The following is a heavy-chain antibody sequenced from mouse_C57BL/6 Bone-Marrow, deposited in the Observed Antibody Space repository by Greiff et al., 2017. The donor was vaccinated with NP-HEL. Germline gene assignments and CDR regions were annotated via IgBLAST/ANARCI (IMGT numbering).Heavy chain of an antibody. CDR1: GFTFNTYA. Sequence: EVHLVDSGGGLVQPKGSLKLSCAASGFTFNTYAMHWVRQAPGKGLEWVARIRSKSSNYATYYADSVKDRFTISRDDSQSMLYLQMNNLKTEDTAMYYCVRSFYYGYDEGFFYWGQGTLVTVSA. D-gene: IGHD2-2*01. V-gene: IGHV10-3*01. CDR3: VRSFYYGYDEGFFY. J-gene: IGHJ3*01. CDR2: IRSKSSNYAT.